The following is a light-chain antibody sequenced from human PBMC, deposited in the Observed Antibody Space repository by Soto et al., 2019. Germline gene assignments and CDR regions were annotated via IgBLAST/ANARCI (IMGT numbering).Light chain of an antibody. CDR3: QQYSNYYT. J-gene: IGKJ2*01. CDR2: KAS. V-gene: IGKV1-5*03. CDR1: QSISNW. Sequence: DIQMSQSPSTLSASVGDRVTITCRASQSISNWLAWYQQKPGKAPKLLISKASTLQSGVPSRFSGSGSGTEFTLTISSLQPDDFATYYCQQYSNYYTFGQGTNLEI.